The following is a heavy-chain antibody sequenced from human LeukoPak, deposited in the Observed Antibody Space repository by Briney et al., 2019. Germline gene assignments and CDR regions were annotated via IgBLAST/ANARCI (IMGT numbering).Heavy chain of an antibody. Sequence: ASVKVSCKASGYSFTDKYLHWVRQAPGQGLEWMGWINPKSGGTNYAQKFQGRVTMTTDTSTTTAHMEVSRLTSDDTAVYYCARTFPVLRYFDWLNQERYFDPWGRGTLVTVSS. D-gene: IGHD3-9*01. CDR2: INPKSGGT. CDR3: ARTFPVLRYFDWLNQERYFDP. J-gene: IGHJ2*01. CDR1: GYSFTDKY. V-gene: IGHV1-2*02.